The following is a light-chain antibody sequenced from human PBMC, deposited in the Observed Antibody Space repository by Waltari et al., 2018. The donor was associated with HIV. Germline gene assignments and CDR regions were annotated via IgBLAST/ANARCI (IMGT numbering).Light chain of an antibody. CDR3: GTWYTSLSAWV. V-gene: IGLV1-51*01. Sequence: QSVLTQPPSVSAAPGQKVTISCSGRSSNIGNNYVSWYQQLPGTAPKLLIYDNNQRASVIPDRFSGSKSGTSATLGITGLQTGDEDDYYCGTWYTSLSAWVFGVGTRLTVL. J-gene: IGLJ3*02. CDR2: DNN. CDR1: SSNIGNNY.